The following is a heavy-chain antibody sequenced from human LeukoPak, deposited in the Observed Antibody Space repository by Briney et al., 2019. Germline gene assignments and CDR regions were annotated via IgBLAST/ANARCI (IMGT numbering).Heavy chain of an antibody. Sequence: SETLSLTCTVSGYSISSGYYWGWIRQPPGKGLEWIRSIYHSGSTYYNPSLKSRVTISVDTSKNQFSLKLSSVTAADTAVYYCARVEQQLGNNWFDPWGQGTLVTVSS. D-gene: IGHD6-13*01. V-gene: IGHV4-38-2*02. J-gene: IGHJ5*02. CDR2: IYHSGST. CDR3: ARVEQQLGNNWFDP. CDR1: GYSISSGYY.